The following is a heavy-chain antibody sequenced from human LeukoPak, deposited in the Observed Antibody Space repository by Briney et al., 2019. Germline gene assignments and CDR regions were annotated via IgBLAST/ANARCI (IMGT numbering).Heavy chain of an antibody. J-gene: IGHJ4*02. CDR3: ARARVYYYDSSGYLDY. CDR2: IYYSGTT. CDR1: GGSISSYY. Sequence: PSETLSLTCTVSGGSISSYYWSWIRQPPGKGLEWIGYIYYSGTTNYNPSLKSRVTISVDTSKNQFSLRLSSVTAADTAVYYCARARVYYYDSSGYLDYWGQGTLVTVSS. V-gene: IGHV4-59*01. D-gene: IGHD3-22*01.